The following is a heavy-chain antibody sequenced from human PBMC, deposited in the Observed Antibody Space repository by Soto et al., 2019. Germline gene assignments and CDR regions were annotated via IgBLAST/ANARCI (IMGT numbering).Heavy chain of an antibody. V-gene: IGHV4-4*02. CDR1: GGSIRSSNW. J-gene: IGHJ4*02. Sequence: QVQLQESGPGLVKPSGTLSLTCAVSGGSIRSSNWWTWVRQPPGKGLEWIGEIYHSGSNNYNRSLKKRVPLSVDKSMNQFYLKVSSVTAADTAVYYCARASDSSGYAHYWGQGTLVTVSS. CDR2: IYHSGSN. CDR3: ARASDSSGYAHY. D-gene: IGHD3-22*01.